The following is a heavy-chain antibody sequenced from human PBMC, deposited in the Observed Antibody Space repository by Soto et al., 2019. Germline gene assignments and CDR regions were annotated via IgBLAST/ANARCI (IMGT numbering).Heavy chain of an antibody. CDR2: IIPIFGTA. J-gene: IGHJ4*02. CDR3: ASRRCGGDCYPLFFDY. V-gene: IGHV1-69*13. CDR1: GGTFSSYA. Sequence: SVKVSCKASGGTFSSYAISWVRQAPGQGLEWMGGIIPIFGTANYAQKFQGRVTITADESTGTAYMELSSLRSEDTAVYYCASRRCGGDCYPLFFDYWGQGTLVTVSS. D-gene: IGHD2-21*02.